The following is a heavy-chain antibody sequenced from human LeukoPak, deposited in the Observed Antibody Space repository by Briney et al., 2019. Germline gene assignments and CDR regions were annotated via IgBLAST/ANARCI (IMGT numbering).Heavy chain of an antibody. CDR3: ARDGGGSSVDY. CDR2: INPNSGGT. CDR1: GYTFTSYY. Sequence: ASVKVSCKASGYTFTSYYMHWVRQAPGQGLEWMGIINPNSGGTNYAQRFQGRVTMTRDTSITTAYMELSSLISDDTAVYYCARDGGGSSVDYWGQGTLVTVSS. D-gene: IGHD4-23*01. J-gene: IGHJ4*02. V-gene: IGHV1-2*02.